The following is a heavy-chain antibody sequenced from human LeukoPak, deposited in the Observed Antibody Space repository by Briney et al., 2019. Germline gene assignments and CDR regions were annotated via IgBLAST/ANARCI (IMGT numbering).Heavy chain of an antibody. CDR2: ISGGSI. Sequence: PGGSLRLSRAASGFTPSSNEMSWVRQAPAQGLEWGSFISGGSIYYADSRKGKFTISRDNSKKTLYLQMNSRRAEDTAVYFCVRDREEGEMRCFGYWGQGTLVTVSS. J-gene: IGHJ4*02. CDR1: GFTPSSNE. CDR3: VRDREEGEMRCFGY. D-gene: IGHD5-24*01. V-gene: IGHV3-38-3*01.